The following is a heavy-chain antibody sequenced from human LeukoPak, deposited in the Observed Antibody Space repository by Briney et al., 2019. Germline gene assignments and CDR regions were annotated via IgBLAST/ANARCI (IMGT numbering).Heavy chain of an antibody. V-gene: IGHV3-74*01. CDR2: IKSDGIST. J-gene: IGHJ6*02. CDR1: GFTLGNYW. Sequence: GGSLRLSCVASGFTLGNYWMHWVRQAPGKGLVWVSRIKSDGISTTYADSVKGRFTISRDNAKNTLYLQMSSLRAEDTAVYYCVRDRYYNMDVWGQGTTVTVS. CDR3: VRDRYYNMDV.